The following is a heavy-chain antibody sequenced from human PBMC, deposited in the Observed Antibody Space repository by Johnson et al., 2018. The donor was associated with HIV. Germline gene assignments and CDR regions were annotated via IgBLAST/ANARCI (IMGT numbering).Heavy chain of an antibody. CDR2: IRNKAKNYAT. CDR1: GFTFTGSA. V-gene: IGHV3-73*02. J-gene: IGHJ3*02. Sequence: VQLVESGGGLVQPGGSLKLSCAASGFTFTGSAIHWVRQASGQGLEWVGRIRNKAKNYATEYGASAKGRFTISRDESKNSLYLQMNSLKTEDTAVYYCARVCQQSNAFDIWGQGTMVTVSS. D-gene: IGHD6-13*01. CDR3: ARVCQQSNAFDI.